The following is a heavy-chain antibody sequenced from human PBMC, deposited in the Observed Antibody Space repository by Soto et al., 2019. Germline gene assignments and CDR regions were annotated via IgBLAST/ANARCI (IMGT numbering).Heavy chain of an antibody. CDR3: ARRVFRDIYYYYGMDV. CDR2: IYYSGST. J-gene: IGHJ6*02. Sequence: PSDALSLTCTVAGSSISRSSYYWGWIRQPPGKGLEWIGSIYYSGSTYYNPSLKSRVTISVDTSKNQFSLKLSSVTAADTAVYYCARRVFRDIYYYYGMDVWGQGTTVT. CDR1: GSSISRSSYY. D-gene: IGHD2-21*02. V-gene: IGHV4-39*01.